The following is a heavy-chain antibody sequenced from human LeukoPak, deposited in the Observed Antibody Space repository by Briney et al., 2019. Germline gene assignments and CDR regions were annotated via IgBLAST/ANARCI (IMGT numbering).Heavy chain of an antibody. CDR3: ARGSKDSSGYYVDY. CDR1: GGSISSGGYY. D-gene: IGHD3-22*01. Sequence: SQTLSLTCTVSGGSISSGGYYWSWIRQHPGKGLEWIGYIYYSGSTYYNPSLKSRLTISVDTSKNQFSLKVNSVTAADTAVYYCARGSKDSSGYYVDYWGQGTLVTVSS. V-gene: IGHV4-31*03. CDR2: IYYSGST. J-gene: IGHJ4*02.